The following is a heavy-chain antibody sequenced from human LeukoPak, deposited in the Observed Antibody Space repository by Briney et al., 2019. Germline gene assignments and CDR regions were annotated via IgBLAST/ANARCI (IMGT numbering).Heavy chain of an antibody. CDR3: VRDRAGTQSWVEFDF. Sequence: PGGSLRLSCTLSGVSVTDTLIDWVRQAPGKGPEWVALIYIDARTVYADSVKGRFTISRDNSKNMVYLQMNSLRSEDSALYYCVRDRAGTQSWVEFDFWGQGTLVTVSS. V-gene: IGHV3-66*02. CDR2: IYIDART. J-gene: IGHJ5*01. D-gene: IGHD3-10*01. CDR1: GVSVTDTL.